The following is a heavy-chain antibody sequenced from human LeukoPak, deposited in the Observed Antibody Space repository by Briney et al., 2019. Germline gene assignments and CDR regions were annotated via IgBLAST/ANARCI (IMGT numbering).Heavy chain of an antibody. Sequence: PGRSLRLSCAASGFTFSNYGMHWVRQAPGKGLEWVAVIRYDGTNKYYADSVRGRFTISRDNSNNTLYLQMNSLRADDTAVYYCARVKVEMATIGWLDPWGQGTLVTVSS. CDR2: IRYDGTNK. CDR1: GFTFSNYG. D-gene: IGHD5-24*01. J-gene: IGHJ5*02. V-gene: IGHV3-33*01. CDR3: ARVKVEMATIGWLDP.